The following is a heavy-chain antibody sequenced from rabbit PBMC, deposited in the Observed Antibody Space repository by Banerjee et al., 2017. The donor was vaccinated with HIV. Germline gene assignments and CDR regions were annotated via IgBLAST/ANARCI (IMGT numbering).Heavy chain of an antibody. CDR2: IDPVFGIT. V-gene: IGHV1S39*01. CDR3: ARGADNHWYISYYRL. Sequence: QEQLVETGGGLVQPGGSLKLSCKASGFDFSKYYMTWVRQAPGKGLEWIGYIDPVFGITYYASWVNGRFTISQDSSTSVTLQMTSLTAADTATYFCARGADNHWYISYYRLWGQGTLVTVS. D-gene: IGHD4-1*01. J-gene: IGHJ6*01. CDR1: GFDFSKYYM.